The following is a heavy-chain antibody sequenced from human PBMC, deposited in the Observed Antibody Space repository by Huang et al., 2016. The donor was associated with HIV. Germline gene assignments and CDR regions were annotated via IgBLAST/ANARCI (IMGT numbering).Heavy chain of an antibody. CDR1: GGSITDSNYY. Sequence: QLQLQESGPGLVRPSETLSLICTVSGGSITDSNYYWGWLRQPPGKGLEWIGSIYYSGDTEYNPSLKSRVTMSVDTSKNRFSLDSRSVAVADTAIYYCARHFGSWSGYFDSWGQGTLVPVSS. D-gene: IGHD3-10*01. V-gene: IGHV4-39*01. J-gene: IGHJ4*02. CDR3: ARHFGSWSGYFDS. CDR2: IYYSGDT.